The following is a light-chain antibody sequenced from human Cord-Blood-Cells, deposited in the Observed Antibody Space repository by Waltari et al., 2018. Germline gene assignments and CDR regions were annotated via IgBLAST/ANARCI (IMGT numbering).Light chain of an antibody. CDR1: QSSSSY. CDR3: QQSYSTPLT. CDR2: AAS. V-gene: IGKV1-39*01. J-gene: IGKJ4*02. Sequence: DIQMTQSPSSLSASVGDRVTITCRASQSSSSYLHWYQQKPGKAPKLLIYAASSLQSGVPSRFSGSGSGTDVTLPISSLQPEDYATYYCQQSYSTPLTFGGGTKVEIK.